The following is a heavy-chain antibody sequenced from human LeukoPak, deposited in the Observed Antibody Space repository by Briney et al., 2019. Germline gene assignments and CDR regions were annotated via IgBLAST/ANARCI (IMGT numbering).Heavy chain of an antibody. Sequence: SETLSLTCTVSADSITSYHWSWIRQPPGKGLEWVGYVSYSGSTNYNPSLRSRVSISMDTSKTQFSLKLSSVTAADTAVYYCARLLIIRGVYYFDYWGQGTLVPVSS. CDR1: ADSITSYH. V-gene: IGHV4-59*08. D-gene: IGHD3-10*01. CDR2: VSYSGST. CDR3: ARLLIIRGVYYFDY. J-gene: IGHJ4*02.